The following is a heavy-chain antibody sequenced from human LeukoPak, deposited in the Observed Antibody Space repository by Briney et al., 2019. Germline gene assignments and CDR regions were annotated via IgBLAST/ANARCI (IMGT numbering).Heavy chain of an antibody. CDR2: ISSSSSTI. Sequence: GGSLRLSCAASGFTFSSYSMNWVRQAPGKGLEWVSYISSSSSTIYYADSVKGRFTISRDNSKNTLYLQMNSLRAEDTAVYYCAKCSRLITMIVVVINYFDYWGQGTLVTVSS. V-gene: IGHV3-48*01. D-gene: IGHD3-22*01. CDR3: AKCSRLITMIVVVINYFDY. CDR1: GFTFSSYS. J-gene: IGHJ4*02.